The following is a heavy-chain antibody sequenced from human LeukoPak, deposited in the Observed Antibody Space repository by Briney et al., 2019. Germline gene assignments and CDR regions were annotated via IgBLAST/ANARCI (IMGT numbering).Heavy chain of an antibody. J-gene: IGHJ5*02. V-gene: IGHV4-59*08. CDR3: ARRGYYGLGSQSRYSWYDP. Sequence: SETLSLTCTVSGGSISNYYWSWIRQPPGKGLEWIGYIYYSGSTNYNPSLKSRVTISVDTSKNQFSLKLSSVTDADTAVYYCARRGYYGLGSQSRYSWYDPWGQGTLVSVSS. D-gene: IGHD3-10*01. CDR2: IYYSGST. CDR1: GGSISNYY.